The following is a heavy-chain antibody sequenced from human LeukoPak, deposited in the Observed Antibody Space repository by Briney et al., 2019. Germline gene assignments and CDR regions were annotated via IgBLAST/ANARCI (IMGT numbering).Heavy chain of an antibody. D-gene: IGHD6-19*01. CDR2: ISSSSSYT. CDR1: GFTFSDYY. J-gene: IGHJ4*02. V-gene: IGHV3-11*06. Sequence: GGSLRLSCAASGFTFSDYYMSWIRQAPGKGLEWVSYISSSSSYTNYADSVKGRFTISRDNAKNSLYLQMNSLRAEDTAVYYCARDFSGWDYYFDYWGQGALLTVSS. CDR3: ARDFSGWDYYFDY.